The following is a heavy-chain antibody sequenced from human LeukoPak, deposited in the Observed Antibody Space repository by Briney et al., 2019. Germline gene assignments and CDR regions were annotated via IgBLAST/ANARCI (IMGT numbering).Heavy chain of an antibody. D-gene: IGHD1-14*01. CDR1: GGSISSYY. J-gene: IGHJ4*02. CDR2: IYTSGST. Sequence: SETLSLTCTVSGGSISSYYWSWIRQPAGKGLEWIGRIYTSGSTNYNPSLKSRVTISVDTSKNQFSLKLSSVTAADTAVYYCARALSAEETRYRANGFGYWGQGTLVTVSS. CDR3: ARALSAEETRYRANGFGY. V-gene: IGHV4-4*07.